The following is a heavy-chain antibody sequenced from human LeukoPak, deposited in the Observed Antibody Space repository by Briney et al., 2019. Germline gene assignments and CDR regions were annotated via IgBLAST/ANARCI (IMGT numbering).Heavy chain of an antibody. CDR1: GGSISSGDYY. D-gene: IGHD3-3*01. Sequence: SQTLSLTCTVSGGSISSGDYYWSWIRQPPGKGLEWIGYIYYSGSTYYNPSLKSRVTISVDTSKNQFSLELSSVTAADTAVYYCARAPVGYDFWSGYPPYYYYGMDVWGQGTTVTVSS. CDR2: IYYSGST. J-gene: IGHJ6*02. V-gene: IGHV4-30-4*01. CDR3: ARAPVGYDFWSGYPPYYYYGMDV.